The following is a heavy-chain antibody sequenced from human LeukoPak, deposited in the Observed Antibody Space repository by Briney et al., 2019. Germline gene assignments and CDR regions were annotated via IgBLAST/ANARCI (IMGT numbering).Heavy chain of an antibody. CDR1: GFTFSSHA. J-gene: IGHJ4*01. CDR2: LSGSGYNT. CDR3: AKDPSAPSDFDS. Sequence: GGSLRLSCAASGFTFSSHALSWVRQAPGKGLEWVSSLSGSGYNTYYADSVKGRFTISRDNSKNTVDLQMNSLRAEDTAVYYCAKDPSAPSDFDSWGHGNPVTAS. V-gene: IGHV3-23*01. D-gene: IGHD2-2*01.